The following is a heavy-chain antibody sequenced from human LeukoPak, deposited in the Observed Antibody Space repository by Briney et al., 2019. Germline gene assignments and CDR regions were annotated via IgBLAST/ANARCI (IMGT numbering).Heavy chain of an antibody. D-gene: IGHD3-3*01. CDR1: GFTFSSYW. J-gene: IGHJ3*02. V-gene: IGHV3-7*01. CDR3: ARTMYYDFWSGYYNGGPHAFDI. Sequence: PGGSLRLSCAASGFTFSSYWMSWVRQAPGKGLEWVANIKQDGSEKYYVDSVKGRFTISRDNAKNSLYLQMNSLRAEDTAVYYCARTMYYDFWSGYYNGGPHAFDIWGQGTMVTVSS. CDR2: IKQDGSEK.